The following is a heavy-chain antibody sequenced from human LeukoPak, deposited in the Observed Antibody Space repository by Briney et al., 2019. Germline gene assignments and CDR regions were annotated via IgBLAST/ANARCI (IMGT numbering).Heavy chain of an antibody. CDR3: ARTRLGELTGDSEAFDI. CDR2: INPNSGGT. Sequence: ASVKVSCKASGYTFTGYYMHWVRQAPGQGLEWMGWINPNSGGTNYAQKFQGRVTITRDTSISTAYMELSRLRSDDTAVYYCARTRLGELTGDSEAFDIWGQGTMVTVSS. V-gene: IGHV1-2*02. CDR1: GYTFTGYY. J-gene: IGHJ3*02. D-gene: IGHD7-27*01.